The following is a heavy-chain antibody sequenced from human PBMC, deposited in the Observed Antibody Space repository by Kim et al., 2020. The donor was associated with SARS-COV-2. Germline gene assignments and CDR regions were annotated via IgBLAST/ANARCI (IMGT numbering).Heavy chain of an antibody. CDR2: IYYSGST. CDR1: GGSISSSSYY. D-gene: IGHD5-12*01. V-gene: IGHV4-39*01. CDR3: ARQWRDGYAGYVDY. Sequence: SETLSLTCTVSGGSISSSSYYWGWIRQPPGKGLEWIGSIYYSGSTYYNPSLKSRVTISVDTSKNQFSLKLSSVTAADTAVYYCARQWRDGYAGYVDYGG. J-gene: IGHJ4*01.